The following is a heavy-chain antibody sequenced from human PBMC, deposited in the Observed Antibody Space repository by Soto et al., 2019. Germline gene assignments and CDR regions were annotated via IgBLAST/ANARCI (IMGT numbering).Heavy chain of an antibody. CDR2: IWYDGSNK. D-gene: IGHD3-10*01. CDR1: GFTFSSYG. J-gene: IGHJ4*02. V-gene: IGHV3-33*06. CDR3: AKDRYYYGSAHQPGY. Sequence: TGGSLRLSCAASGFTFSSYGMHWVRQAPGKGLEWVAVIWYDGSNKYYADSVKGRFTISRDNSKNTLYLQMNSLRAEDTAVYYCAKDRYYYGSAHQPGYWGKGTLVTVSS.